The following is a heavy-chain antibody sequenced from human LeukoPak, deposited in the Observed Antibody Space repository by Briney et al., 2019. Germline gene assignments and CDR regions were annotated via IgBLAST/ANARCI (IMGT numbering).Heavy chain of an antibody. CDR2: INAGNGNT. D-gene: IGHD3-16*01. V-gene: IGHV1-3*01. J-gene: IGHJ4*02. Sequence: ASVKVSCKASGYTFTSYAMPWVRQAPGQRLEWMGWINAGNGNTKYSQKFQGRVTITRDTSASTAYMELSSLRSEDTAVYYCATVDGGTEYFDYWGQGALVTVSS. CDR1: GYTFTSYA. CDR3: ATVDGGTEYFDY.